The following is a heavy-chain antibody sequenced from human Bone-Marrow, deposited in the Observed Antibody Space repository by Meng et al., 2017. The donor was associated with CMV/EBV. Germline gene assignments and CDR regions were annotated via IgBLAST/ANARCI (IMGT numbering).Heavy chain of an antibody. J-gene: IGHJ6*02. CDR1: GGTFSSYA. CDR3: ARGVAMIRGYYYYYGLDV. CDR2: IIPIFGTA. V-gene: IGHV1-69*05. D-gene: IGHD5-12*01. Sequence: SVKVSCKASGGTFSSYAISWVRQAPGQGLEWMGGIIPIFGTANYAQKFQGRVTITTDESTSTAYMELSSLRSEDTAVYYCARGVAMIRGYYYYYGLDVWGQGTTVTVSS.